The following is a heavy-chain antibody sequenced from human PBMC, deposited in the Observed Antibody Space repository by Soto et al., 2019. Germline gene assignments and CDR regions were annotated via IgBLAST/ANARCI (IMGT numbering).Heavy chain of an antibody. CDR3: ARQGGWFDP. CDR1: GGSIRSYY. V-gene: IGHV4-59*08. D-gene: IGHD1-26*01. CDR2: IYYSGST. J-gene: IGHJ5*02. Sequence: QVQLQESGPGLVKPSETLSLTCTVSGGSIRSYYWSWIRQPPGKGLEWIGSIYYSGSTNYKPSLKSRVTISVDTSKNQFSLKLNSVTAADTAVYYRARQGGWFDPWGQGTLVTVSS.